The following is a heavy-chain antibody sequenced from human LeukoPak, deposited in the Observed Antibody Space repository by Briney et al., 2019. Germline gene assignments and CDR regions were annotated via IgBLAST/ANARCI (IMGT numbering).Heavy chain of an antibody. D-gene: IGHD1-7*01. Sequence: GASVKVSCKASGGTFSSYAISWVRQAPGQGLEWMGGIIPIFGTANYAQKFQGRVTITTDESTSTAYMELSSLRSEDTAVYYCAGRRPPGTTFQPFDYWGQGTLVTVSS. CDR2: IIPIFGTA. CDR3: AGRRPPGTTFQPFDY. V-gene: IGHV1-69*05. J-gene: IGHJ4*02. CDR1: GGTFSSYA.